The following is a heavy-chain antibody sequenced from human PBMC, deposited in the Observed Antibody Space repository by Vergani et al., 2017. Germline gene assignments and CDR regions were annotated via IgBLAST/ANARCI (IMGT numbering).Heavy chain of an antibody. D-gene: IGHD6-13*01. CDR1: GGSINTGAYY. CDR2: IFSSGTT. J-gene: IGHJ4*02. CDR3: ARGSRAEGGSGPDK. V-gene: IGHV4-61*02. Sequence: QVQLQESGPRLVRPSQTLSLTCTVSGGSINTGAYYWSWIRQPAGKGLEWIGEIFSSGTTNYNPSFKNRVTMSVDTSKNQFSLKLNSVTAADTAVYYCARGSRAEGGSGPDKWGQGTLVTVSS.